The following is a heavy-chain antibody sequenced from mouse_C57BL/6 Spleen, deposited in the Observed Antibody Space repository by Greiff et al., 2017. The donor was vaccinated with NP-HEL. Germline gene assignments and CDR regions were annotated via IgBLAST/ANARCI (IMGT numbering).Heavy chain of an antibody. CDR3: ARSGWDYFDY. J-gene: IGHJ2*01. CDR2: IYPGSGNT. CDR1: GYSFTSYY. D-gene: IGHD3-3*01. Sequence: VKLQESGPELVKPGASVKISCKASGYSFTSYYIHWVKQRPGQGLEWIGWIYPGSGNTKYNEKFKGKATLTADTSSSTAYMQLSSLTSEDSAVYYCARSGWDYFDYWGQGTTLTVSS. V-gene: IGHV1-66*01.